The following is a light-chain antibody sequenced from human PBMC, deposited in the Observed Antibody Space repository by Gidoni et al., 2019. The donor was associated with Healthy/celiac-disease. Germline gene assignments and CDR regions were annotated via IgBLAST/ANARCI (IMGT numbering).Light chain of an antibody. CDR3: QQYNNWPPWT. Sequence: EIVLPQSPATLSVSPGERATLSCRASQSVSSNLAWYQKKPGQAPRLLIDGASPSATGIPARFSGSGSGTEFTLTISRLQSEDFAVYYCQQYNNWPPWTFGQGTKVEIK. V-gene: IGKV3-15*01. CDR2: GAS. CDR1: QSVSSN. J-gene: IGKJ1*01.